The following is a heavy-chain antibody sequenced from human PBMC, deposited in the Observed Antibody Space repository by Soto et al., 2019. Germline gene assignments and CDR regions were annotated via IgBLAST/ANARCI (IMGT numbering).Heavy chain of an antibody. Sequence: EVQLVESGGGLVQPGGSLRLSCVISGFTFSARYIDWVRQAPGKGPEWVGRSRDKADGYTTDYAAPLRVRFTISRNDAKNSVYQQMSSLKTEDTAVYYCATEESYAGPVFDYWGQGTLVTV. V-gene: IGHV3-72*01. J-gene: IGHJ4*02. CDR1: GFTFSARY. D-gene: IGHD1-26*01. CDR3: ATEESYAGPVFDY. CDR2: SRDKADGYTT.